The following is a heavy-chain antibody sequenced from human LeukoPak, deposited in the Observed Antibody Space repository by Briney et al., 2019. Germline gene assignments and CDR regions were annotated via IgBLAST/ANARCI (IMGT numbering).Heavy chain of an antibody. D-gene: IGHD3-22*01. CDR1: GGSFSGYY. Sequence: SETLSLTCAVYGGSFSGYYWSWIRQPPGKGLEWIGEINHSGSTNYNPSLKGRVTISVDTSKNQFSLKLSSVTAADTAVYYCARGALSPYDSSGYGLSYWGQGTLVTVSS. CDR2: INHSGST. J-gene: IGHJ4*02. V-gene: IGHV4-34*01. CDR3: ARGALSPYDSSGYGLSY.